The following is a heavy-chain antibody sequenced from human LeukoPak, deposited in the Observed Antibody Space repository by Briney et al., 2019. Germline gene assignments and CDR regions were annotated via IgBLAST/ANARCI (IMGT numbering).Heavy chain of an antibody. CDR3: ARDRGTIFGPQYYFDY. J-gene: IGHJ4*02. V-gene: IGHV1-46*01. CDR1: GYTLTSYY. D-gene: IGHD3-3*01. CDR2: INPSGGST. Sequence: ASVKVSCKASGYTLTSYYMHWVRQAPGQGLEWMGIINPSGGSTSYAQKFQGRVTMTRDTSTSTVYMELSSLRSEDTAVYYCARDRGTIFGPQYYFDYWGQGTLVTVSS.